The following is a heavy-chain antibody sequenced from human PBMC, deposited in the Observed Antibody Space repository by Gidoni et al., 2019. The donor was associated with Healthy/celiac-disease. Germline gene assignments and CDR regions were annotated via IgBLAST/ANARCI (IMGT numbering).Heavy chain of an antibody. D-gene: IGHD3-22*01. J-gene: IGHJ4*02. CDR2: IYYSGRT. Sequence: QVQLQESGPGLVKPSETRSLTCPVSGGSISSYYWSWIRQPPGKGLEWIGYIYYSGRTNYNPSLKSRVTISVDTSKNQFSLKLSSVTAADTAVYYCAGLPYYYDSSGYPYWGQGTLVTVSS. CDR1: GGSISSYY. CDR3: AGLPYYYDSSGYPY. V-gene: IGHV4-59*01.